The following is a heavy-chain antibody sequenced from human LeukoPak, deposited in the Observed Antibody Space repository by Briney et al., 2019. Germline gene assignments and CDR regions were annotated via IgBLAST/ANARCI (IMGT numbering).Heavy chain of an antibody. CDR2: INHSGST. J-gene: IGHJ4*02. Sequence: PSQTLSLTCTVSGGSISSGDYYWSWIRLPPGKGLEWIGEINHSGSTNYNPSLKSRVTISVDTSKNQFSLKLSSVTAADTAVYYCARVNYDILTGYYHLNYFDYWGQGTLVTVSS. D-gene: IGHD3-9*01. CDR1: GGSISSGDYY. CDR3: ARVNYDILTGYYHLNYFDY. V-gene: IGHV4-30-4*08.